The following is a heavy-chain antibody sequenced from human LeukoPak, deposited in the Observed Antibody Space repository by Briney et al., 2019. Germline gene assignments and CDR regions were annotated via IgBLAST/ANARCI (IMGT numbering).Heavy chain of an antibody. V-gene: IGHV4-34*01. CDR2: INHSGST. CDR3: ARLASGGNSVDDY. J-gene: IGHJ4*02. Sequence: KPSETLSLTCAVYGGSFSGYYWSWIRQPPGKGLEWIGEINHSGSTNYNPSLKSRVTISVDTSKNQFSLKLSSLTAADTAVYYCARLASGGNSVDDYWGQGTLVTVSS. D-gene: IGHD4-23*01. CDR1: GGSFSGYY.